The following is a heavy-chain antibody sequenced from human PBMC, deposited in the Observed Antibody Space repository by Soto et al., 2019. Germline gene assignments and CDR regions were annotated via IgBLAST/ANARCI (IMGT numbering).Heavy chain of an antibody. CDR3: ARDHSDSSGYYYFDY. D-gene: IGHD3-22*01. CDR2: ISAYNGNT. J-gene: IGHJ4*02. CDR1: GYTFTSYG. V-gene: IGHV1-18*01. Sequence: ASVKVSCKASGYTFTSYGISWVRQAPGQGLEWMGWISAYNGNTNYAQKLQGRVTMTTDTSTSTDYMELKSLRSDDTAVYYCARDHSDSSGYYYFDYWGQGTLVTVSS.